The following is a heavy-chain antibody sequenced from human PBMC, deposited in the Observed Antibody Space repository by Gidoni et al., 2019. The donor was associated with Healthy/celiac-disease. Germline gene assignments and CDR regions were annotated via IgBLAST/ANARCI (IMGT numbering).Heavy chain of an antibody. J-gene: IGHJ3*02. CDR2: INPNSGGT. CDR1: GYTFTGYS. CDR3: ARVRDYGSGSYYPDAFDI. V-gene: IGHV1-2*06. D-gene: IGHD3-10*01. Sequence: QVQQVQSGAEVTKPGASVKVSCKASGYTFTGYSMHWVRQAPGQGLEWMGRINPNSGGTNYAQKFQGRVTMTRDTSISTAYMELSRLRSDDTAVYYCARVRDYGSGSYYPDAFDIWGQGTMVTVSS.